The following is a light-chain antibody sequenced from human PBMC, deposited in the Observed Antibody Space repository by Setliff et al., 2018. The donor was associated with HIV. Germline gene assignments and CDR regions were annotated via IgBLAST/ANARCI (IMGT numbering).Light chain of an antibody. CDR3: SSYAGSNIPYV. J-gene: IGLJ1*01. V-gene: IGLV2-8*01. CDR2: EVS. Sequence: QSALTQPPSASGSPGQSVTISCTGTSSDVGGYNYVSWYQQHPGKAPKLMIYEVSKRPSRVPDRFSGSKSGNTASLTVSGLQAEDEADYYCSSYAGSNIPYVFGTGTKVTVL. CDR1: SSDVGGYNY.